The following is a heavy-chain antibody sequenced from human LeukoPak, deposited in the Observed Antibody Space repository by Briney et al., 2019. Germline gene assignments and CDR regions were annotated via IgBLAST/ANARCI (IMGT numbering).Heavy chain of an antibody. CDR3: ARDKMAHGYFDL. CDR2: IYYSGST. J-gene: IGHJ2*01. V-gene: IGHV4-31*03. Sequence: SETLSLTCTVSGGSISSGGYYWRWIRQHPGKGLEWIGYIYYSGSTYYNPSLKSRVTISVDTSKNQFSLKLSSVTAADAAVYYCARDKMAHGYFDLWGRGTLVTVSS. D-gene: IGHD5-24*01. CDR1: GGSISSGGYY.